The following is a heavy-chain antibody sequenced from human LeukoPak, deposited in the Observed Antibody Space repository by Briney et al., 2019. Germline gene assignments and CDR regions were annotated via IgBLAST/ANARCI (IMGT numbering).Heavy chain of an antibody. CDR3: ARVNSGYDRLTYYYYMDV. V-gene: IGHV4-59*01. D-gene: IGHD5-12*01. J-gene: IGHJ6*03. CDR2: IYYSGST. Sequence: SETLSLTCTVSGGSISSYYWSWIRQPPGKGLEWIGYIYYSGSTNYNPSLKSRVTISVDTSKNQFSLKLSSVTAADTAVYYCARVNSGYDRLTYYYYMDVWGKGTTVTVSS. CDR1: GGSISSYY.